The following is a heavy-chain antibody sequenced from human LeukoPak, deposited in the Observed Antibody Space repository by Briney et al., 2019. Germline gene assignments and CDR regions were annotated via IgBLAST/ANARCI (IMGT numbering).Heavy chain of an antibody. J-gene: IGHJ4*02. CDR2: IYYSGST. CDR3: ARLRRREYYFDY. V-gene: IGHV4-59*01. D-gene: IGHD3-10*01. CDR1: GGSISSYY. Sequence: SETLSLTCTVSGGSISSYYWSWIRQPPGKGLEWIGYIYYSGSTNYNPSLKSRVTISVDTSKNQFSLKLSSVTAADTAVYYCARLRRREYYFDYWGLGTLVTVSS.